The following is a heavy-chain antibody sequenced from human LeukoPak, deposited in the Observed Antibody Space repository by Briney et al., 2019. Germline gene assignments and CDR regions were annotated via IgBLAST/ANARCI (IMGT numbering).Heavy chain of an antibody. CDR3: ARGRGADYGGNSGYFDY. V-gene: IGHV3-33*01. CDR2: IWYDGSNK. CDR1: GFTFSGFG. J-gene: IGHJ4*02. Sequence: GGSLRLSRAASGFTFSGFGMHWVRQAPGKGLEWVAVIWYDGSNKYYADSVKGRFTISRDNPKNTLYVQMNSLRAGDTAVYYCARGRGADYGGNSGYFDYWGQGTLVTVSS. D-gene: IGHD4-23*01.